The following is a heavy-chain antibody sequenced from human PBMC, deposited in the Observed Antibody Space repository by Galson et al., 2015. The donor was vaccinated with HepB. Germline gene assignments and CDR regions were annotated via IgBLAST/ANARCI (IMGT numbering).Heavy chain of an antibody. CDR1: GFTVSSNY. CDR2: IYSGGST. D-gene: IGHD2-21*01. V-gene: IGHV3-66*02. Sequence: SLRLSCAASGFTVSSNYMSWVRQAPGKGLEWVSVIYSGGSTYYADSVKGRFTISRDNSKNTLYLQMNSLRAEDTAVYYCARDVGAWVHYTGDSPDSLGGFDLWGRGTLVTVSS. J-gene: IGHJ2*01. CDR3: ARDVGAWVHYTGDSPDSLGGFDL.